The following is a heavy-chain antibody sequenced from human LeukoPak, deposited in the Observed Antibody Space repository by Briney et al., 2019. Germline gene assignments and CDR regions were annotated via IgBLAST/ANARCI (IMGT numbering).Heavy chain of an antibody. CDR1: GGTFTSDS. Sequence: GSSVKVSCKASGGTFTSDSISWVRQAPGQGLEWMGRIIPMFGTVKYAKKFQGRVTITADKSTSTAYMQLRSLRSADTAVYYCARDVGDIVVVPATLKLDSWGKGTLITVSS. CDR3: ARDVGDIVVVPATLKLDS. D-gene: IGHD2-2*01. J-gene: IGHJ4*02. CDR2: IIPMFGTV. V-gene: IGHV1-69*06.